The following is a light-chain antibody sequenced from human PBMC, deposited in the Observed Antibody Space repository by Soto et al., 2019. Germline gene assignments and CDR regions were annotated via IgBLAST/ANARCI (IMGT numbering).Light chain of an antibody. Sequence: QSVLTQSPSASASLGASVKLTCTLSSGHSSDAIAWHQQQPEKGPRFLMNLNSDGSHTKGDGIPDRFSGSSSGAARYLTISSLQSEDEADYYCQTWGTGIVVFGGGTKLTVL. J-gene: IGLJ2*01. V-gene: IGLV4-69*01. CDR3: QTWGTGIVV. CDR2: LNSDGSH. CDR1: SGHSSDA.